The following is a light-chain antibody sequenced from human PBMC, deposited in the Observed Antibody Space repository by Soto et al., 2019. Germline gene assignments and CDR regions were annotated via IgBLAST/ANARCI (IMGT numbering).Light chain of an antibody. CDR3: QQRSHWPRT. V-gene: IGKV3-11*01. CDR2: DAS. J-gene: IGKJ1*01. CDR1: QSVSSY. Sequence: EIVLTQSPATLSLSPGERATLSCRASQSVSSYLAWSQQKPGQAPRLLIYDASNRATGIPARFSGSGSGTDFTLTISSLEPEDFAVYYCQQRSHWPRTFGQGTKVEIK.